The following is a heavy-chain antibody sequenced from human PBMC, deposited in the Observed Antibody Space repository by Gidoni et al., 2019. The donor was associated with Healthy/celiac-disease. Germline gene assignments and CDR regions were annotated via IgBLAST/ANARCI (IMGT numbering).Heavy chain of an antibody. CDR3: ARGGKIVGATVPHY. J-gene: IGHJ4*02. CDR1: GYTFTRYD. V-gene: IGHV1-8*01. Sequence: QVQLVQSGAEVKKPGASVKVPCQASGYTFTRYDTDWVRQATGQGLEWMGWMNPNSGNTGYAQKFQGRVTMTRNTSISTAYMELSSLRSEDTAVYYCARGGKIVGATVPHYWGQGTLVTVSS. CDR2: MNPNSGNT. D-gene: IGHD1-26*01.